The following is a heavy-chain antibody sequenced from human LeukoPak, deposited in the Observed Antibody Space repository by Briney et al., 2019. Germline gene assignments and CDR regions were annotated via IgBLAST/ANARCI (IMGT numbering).Heavy chain of an antibody. Sequence: PGGSLRLSCAASGFTFSSYAMSWVRQAPGKGLEWVSSISSSSSYIYYADSVKGRFTISRDNAKNSLYLQMNSLRDEDTAVYYCARGGKRISMMVVVSPYDYWGQGTLVTVSS. CDR3: ARGGKRISMMVVVSPYDY. J-gene: IGHJ4*02. D-gene: IGHD3-22*01. CDR1: GFTFSSYA. V-gene: IGHV3-21*01. CDR2: ISSSSSYI.